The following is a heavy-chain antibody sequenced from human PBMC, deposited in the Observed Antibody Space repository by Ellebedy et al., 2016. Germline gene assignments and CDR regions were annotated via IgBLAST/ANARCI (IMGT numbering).Heavy chain of an antibody. CDR3: AKGGDGDDFYYYYGLDV. J-gene: IGHJ6*02. CDR1: GGTFSSYA. D-gene: IGHD4-17*01. CDR2: IIPVFGTA. V-gene: IGHV1-69*13. Sequence: ASVKVSCKASGGTFSSYAVSWVRQAPGQGLEWMGGIIPVFGTAKYAQKFQGRVTITADESTSTAYMELSSLRFEDTAVYYCAKGGDGDDFYYYYGLDVWGQGTTVTVSS.